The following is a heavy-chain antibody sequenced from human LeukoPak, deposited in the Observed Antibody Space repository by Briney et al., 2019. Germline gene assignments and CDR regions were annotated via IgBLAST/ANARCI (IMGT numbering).Heavy chain of an antibody. V-gene: IGHV1-18*01. CDR3: ARRSPTRVSVWAFDI. J-gene: IGHJ3*02. D-gene: IGHD5/OR15-5a*01. CDR2: ISAYNGNT. CDR1: GYTFTSYG. Sequence: GASVKVSCKASGYTFTSYGISWVRQAPGQGLEWMGWISAYNGNTNYAQKLQGRVTMTTDTSTSTAYMELRSLRSDDTAVYYCARRSPTRVSVWAFDIWGQGTMVTVSS.